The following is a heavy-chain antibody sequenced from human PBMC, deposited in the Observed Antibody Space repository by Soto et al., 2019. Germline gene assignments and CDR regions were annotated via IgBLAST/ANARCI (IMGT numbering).Heavy chain of an antibody. CDR1: GFPFNSYA. CDR2: ISASGSTS. D-gene: IGHD1-7*01. V-gene: IGHV3-23*01. J-gene: IGHJ5*02. CDR3: AREITGTERPLEP. Sequence: GGSLRLSCAASGFPFNSYAMNWVRQTPGKGLEWVSSISASGSTSSLADSVKGRFTVSRDNSQNTLHLQMNSLSAEDTAIYYCAREITGTERPLEPWGQGTRVTVSS.